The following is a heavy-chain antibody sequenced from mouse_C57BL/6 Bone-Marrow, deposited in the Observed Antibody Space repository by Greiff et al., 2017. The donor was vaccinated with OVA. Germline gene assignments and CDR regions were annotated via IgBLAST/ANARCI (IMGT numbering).Heavy chain of an antibody. CDR3: VRGSGSSPWYFDV. J-gene: IGHJ1*03. D-gene: IGHD1-1*01. CDR1: GFSFNTYA. V-gene: IGHV10-1*01. CDR2: IRSKSNNYAT. Sequence: DVMLVESGGGLVQPKGSLKLSCAASGFSFNTYAMNWVRQAPGKGLEWVARIRSKSNNYATYYADSVKDRFTISRDDSESMLYLQMNNLKTEDTAMYYCVRGSGSSPWYFDVWGTGTTVTVSS.